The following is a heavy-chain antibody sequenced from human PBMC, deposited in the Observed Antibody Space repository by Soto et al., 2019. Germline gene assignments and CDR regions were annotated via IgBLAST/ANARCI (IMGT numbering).Heavy chain of an antibody. Sequence: GASVKVSCKASGYTFTNYAIHWVRQAPGQRLEWMGMINPSGGRTMYSQQFQGRVTMTGDTSTTTIYMELSSLTSEDTAMYYCTRAAPSGNGRRVDVWGQGTSATVSS. J-gene: IGHJ6*02. CDR2: INPSGGRT. V-gene: IGHV1-46*01. CDR3: TRAAPSGNGRRVDV. D-gene: IGHD2-15*01. CDR1: GYTFTNYA.